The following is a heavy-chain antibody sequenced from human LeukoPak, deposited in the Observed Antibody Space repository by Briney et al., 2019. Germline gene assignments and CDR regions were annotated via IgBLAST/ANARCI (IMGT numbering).Heavy chain of an antibody. CDR3: ARRNWGYYFDY. CDR2: INHSGST. Sequence: SETLSLTCAVYGGSFSGYYWSWIRQPPGKGLEWIGEINHSGSTNYNPSLKSRVTISVDTSKNQFSLKLSSVTAADTAVYYCARRNWGYYFDYWGQGTQVTVSS. D-gene: IGHD7-27*01. CDR1: GGSFSGYY. J-gene: IGHJ4*02. V-gene: IGHV4-34*01.